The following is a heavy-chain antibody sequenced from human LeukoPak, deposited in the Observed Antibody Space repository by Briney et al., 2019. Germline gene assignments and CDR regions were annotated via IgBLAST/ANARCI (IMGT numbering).Heavy chain of an antibody. CDR1: GGSISSYY. CDR2: IYYSGST. Sequence: ETLSLTCTVSGGSISSYYWSWIRQPPGKGVEWIGYIYYSGSTNYNPSLKSRVTISVDTSKNQFSLKLSSVTAADTAVYYCARELRYDNSDSGAFWGQGTVVTVSS. D-gene: IGHD3-22*01. V-gene: IGHV4-59*12. J-gene: IGHJ3*01. CDR3: ARELRYDNSDSGAF.